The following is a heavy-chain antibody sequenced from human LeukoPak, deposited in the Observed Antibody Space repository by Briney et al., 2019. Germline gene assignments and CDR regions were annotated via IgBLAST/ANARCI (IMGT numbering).Heavy chain of an antibody. CDR2: IYMGGTT. CDR1: GFTFSSYS. D-gene: IGHD5-12*01. V-gene: IGHV3-53*04. Sequence: GGSLRLSCAASGFTFSSYSMNWVRQAPGKGLEWVSVIYMGGTTYYADSVKGRFTISRHSSKNTLYLQMNSLRAEDTAVYYCARVGDEVAYTRGYLDHWGQGTLVTVSS. CDR3: ARVGDEVAYTRGYLDH. J-gene: IGHJ4*02.